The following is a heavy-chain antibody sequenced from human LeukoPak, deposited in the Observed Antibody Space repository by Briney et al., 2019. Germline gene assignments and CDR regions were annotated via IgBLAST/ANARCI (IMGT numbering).Heavy chain of an antibody. J-gene: IGHJ4*02. CDR3: ARGGYCTNGVCYTGIFDY. Sequence: ASVKVSCKASGYTFTSYDINWVRQATGQGLEWMGGMNPNSGNTGYAQKFQGRVTMTRNTSISTAYMELSSLRSEDTAVYYCARGGYCTNGVCYTGIFDYWGQGTLVTVSS. V-gene: IGHV1-8*01. CDR1: GYTFTSYD. D-gene: IGHD2-8*01. CDR2: MNPNSGNT.